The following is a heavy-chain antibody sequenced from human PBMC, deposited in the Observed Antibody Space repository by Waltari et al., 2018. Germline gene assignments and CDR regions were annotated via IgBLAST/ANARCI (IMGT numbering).Heavy chain of an antibody. CDR2: IYYSWST. CDR3: ASLGELFNMVDY. D-gene: IGHD3-16*01. V-gene: IGHV4-39*07. CDR1: GGSNSSSRYY. Sequence: LHLQESGPGLVKPSATLSLTCTVAGGSNSSSRYYSGWIRQPPGKGLEWIGSIYYSWSTYYNPSLKSRVTISVDTSKNQFSLKLSSVTAADTAVYYCASLGELFNMVDYWGQGTLVTVSS. J-gene: IGHJ4*02.